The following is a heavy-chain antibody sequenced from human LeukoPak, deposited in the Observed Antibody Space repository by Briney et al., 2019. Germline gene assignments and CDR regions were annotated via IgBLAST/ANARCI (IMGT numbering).Heavy chain of an antibody. D-gene: IGHD2-2*01. CDR2: FDPEDGET. CDR1: GYTLTELS. Sequence: ASVKVSCKVSGYTLTELSMQWVRQAAGKGLEWMGGFDPEDGETIYAQKFQGRVTMTEDTSTDTAYMELNSLRSEDTAVYYCATGYCSSTSCYYYFDYRGQGTLVTVSS. CDR3: ATGYCSSTSCYYYFDY. J-gene: IGHJ4*02. V-gene: IGHV1-24*01.